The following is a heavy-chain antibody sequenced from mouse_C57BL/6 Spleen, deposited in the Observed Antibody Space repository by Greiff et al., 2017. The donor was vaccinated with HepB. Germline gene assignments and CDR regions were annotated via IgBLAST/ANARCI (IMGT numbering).Heavy chain of an antibody. J-gene: IGHJ1*03. V-gene: IGHV1-15*01. CDR2: IDPETGGT. CDR3: TRRDFYYGSSYGYFDV. D-gene: IGHD1-1*01. CDR1: GYTFTDYE. Sequence: VQRVESGAELVRPGASVTLSCKASGYTFTDYEMHWVKQTPVHGLEWIGAIDPETGGTAYNQKFKGKAILTADKSSSTAYMELRSLTSEDSAVYYCTRRDFYYGSSYGYFDVWGTGTTVTVSS.